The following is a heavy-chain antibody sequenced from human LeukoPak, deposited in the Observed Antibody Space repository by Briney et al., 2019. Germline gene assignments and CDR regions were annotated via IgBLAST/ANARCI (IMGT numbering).Heavy chain of an antibody. J-gene: IGHJ4*02. CDR1: GGTFSSYA. Sequence: EASVKVSCKASGGTFSSYAISWVRQAPGQGLEWMGGIIPIFGTANYAQKFQGRVTITADESTSTAYMELSSLRSEDTAVYYCARAVRDIWTSPVDYWGQGTLVTVSS. D-gene: IGHD3/OR15-3a*01. CDR3: ARAVRDIWTSPVDY. CDR2: IIPIFGTA. V-gene: IGHV1-69*01.